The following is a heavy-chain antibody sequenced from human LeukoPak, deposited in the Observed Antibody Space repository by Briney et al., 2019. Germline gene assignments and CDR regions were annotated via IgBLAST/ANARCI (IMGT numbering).Heavy chain of an antibody. CDR1: GFTFSSYE. D-gene: IGHD3-22*01. CDR3: AREGYYDQDDY. J-gene: IGHJ4*02. V-gene: IGHV3-48*03. CDR2: ISSSGSTI. Sequence: PGGSLRLSCAASGFTFSSYEMNWVRQVPGKGLEWVSYISSSGSTIYYADSVKGRFTISRDNAKNSLYLQMNSLRAEDTAVYYCAREGYYDQDDYWGQGTLVTVSS.